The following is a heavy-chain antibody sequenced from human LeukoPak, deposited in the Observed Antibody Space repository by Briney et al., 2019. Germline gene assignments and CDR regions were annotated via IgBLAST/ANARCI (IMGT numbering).Heavy chain of an antibody. Sequence: GGSLRLSCAASGFTFSYYAMHWVRQAPGKGLEWVAVISYDGSNKYYADSVKGRFTISRDNSKNTLYLQMNSLRAEDTAVYYCARVDFGSSGWYVGLDYWGQGTLVTVSS. CDR3: ARVDFGSSGWYVGLDY. CDR2: ISYDGSNK. D-gene: IGHD6-19*01. CDR1: GFTFSYYA. J-gene: IGHJ4*02. V-gene: IGHV3-30-3*01.